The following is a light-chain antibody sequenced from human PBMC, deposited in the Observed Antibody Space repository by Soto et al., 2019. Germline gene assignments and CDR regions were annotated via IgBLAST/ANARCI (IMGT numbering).Light chain of an antibody. CDR1: QSISSW. CDR3: QQYNSFPT. V-gene: IGKV1-5*03. CDR2: KAS. Sequence: EIQMTQSPSTLSASVGDRVTTTCRASQSISSWLAWYQQKPGKAPKLLFYKASSLESGVPSRFSGSGSGTEFTLTISSLQPDDFATYYCQQYNSFPTFGQGTKVEIK. J-gene: IGKJ1*01.